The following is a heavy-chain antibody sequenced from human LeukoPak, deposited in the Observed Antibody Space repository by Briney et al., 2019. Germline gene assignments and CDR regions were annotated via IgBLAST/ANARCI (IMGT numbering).Heavy chain of an antibody. J-gene: IGHJ4*02. CDR1: GFTVSSNY. V-gene: IGHV3-53*01. CDR2: IYSGGST. Sequence: GGSLRLSCAASGFTVSSNYRSWVRQAPGKGLEWVSVIYSGGSTYYADSVKGRFTISRDNSKNTLYLQMNSLRAEDTAVYYCARDGYISGSYYNYWGQGTLVTVSS. CDR3: ARDGYISGSYYNY. D-gene: IGHD6-19*01.